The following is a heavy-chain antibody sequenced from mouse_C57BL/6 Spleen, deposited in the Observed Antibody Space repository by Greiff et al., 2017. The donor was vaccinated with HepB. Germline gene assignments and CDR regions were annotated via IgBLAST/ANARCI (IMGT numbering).Heavy chain of an antibody. Sequence: VQRVESGAELAKPGASVKLSCKASGYTFTSYWMHWVKQRPGQGLEWIGYINPSSGYTKYNQKFKDKATLTADKSSSTAYMQLSSLTYEDSAVYYCAREAYDYDEENYAMDYWGQGTSVTVSS. CDR3: AREAYDYDEENYAMDY. CDR2: INPSSGYT. CDR1: GYTFTSYW. V-gene: IGHV1-7*01. D-gene: IGHD2-4*01. J-gene: IGHJ4*01.